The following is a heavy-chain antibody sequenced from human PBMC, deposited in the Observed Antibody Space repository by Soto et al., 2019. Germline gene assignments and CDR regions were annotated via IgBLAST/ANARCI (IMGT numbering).Heavy chain of an antibody. D-gene: IGHD4-17*01. V-gene: IGHV3-23*01. Sequence: PGGSLRLSCAASGFAFSNYAMNWVRQAPGKELEWVSAINSGGTPYYADSVKGRFTISRDNSKNTLYLQMNSLRAEDTSVYYCARDLTVTTLGYFDLWGQGALVTVFS. CDR2: INSGGTP. CDR1: GFAFSNYA. CDR3: ARDLTVTTLGYFDL. J-gene: IGHJ4*02.